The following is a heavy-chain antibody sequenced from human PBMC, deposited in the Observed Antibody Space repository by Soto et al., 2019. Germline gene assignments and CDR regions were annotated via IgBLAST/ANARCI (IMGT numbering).Heavy chain of an antibody. CDR3: ARKEVGGYDY. CDR1: GGSFSGYY. Sequence: QVQLQQWGAGLLKPSETLSLTCAVYGGSFSGYYWSWIRQPPGKGLEWIGEINHSGSTNYNPSLRRRVTISVDTSKNQFSLKLSSVTAADTAVYYCARKEVGGYDYWGQGTLVTVSS. J-gene: IGHJ4*02. D-gene: IGHD1-26*01. CDR2: INHSGST. V-gene: IGHV4-34*01.